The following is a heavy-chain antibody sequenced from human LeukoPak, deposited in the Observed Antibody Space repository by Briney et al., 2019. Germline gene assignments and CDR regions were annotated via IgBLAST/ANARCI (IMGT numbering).Heavy chain of an antibody. CDR1: GFTFGDYA. CDR2: IRSKAYGGTT. V-gene: IGHV3-49*03. J-gene: IGHJ4*02. Sequence: GGSLRLSCTASGFTFGDYAMSWFRQAPGKGLEWVGFIRSKAYGGTTEYAASVKGRFTISRDDSKSIAYLQMNSLKTEDTAVYYCSVNYCSGGSCYMLWGQGTLVTVSS. CDR3: SVNYCSGGSCYML. D-gene: IGHD2-15*01.